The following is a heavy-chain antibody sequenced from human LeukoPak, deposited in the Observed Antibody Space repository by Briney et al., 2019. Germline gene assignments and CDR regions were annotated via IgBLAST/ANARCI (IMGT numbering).Heavy chain of an antibody. D-gene: IGHD6-13*01. V-gene: IGHV4-34*01. CDR3: ARGRPAAGPPPYYYYGMDV. J-gene: IGHJ6*02. CDR1: GGSFSGYY. CDR2: INHSGST. Sequence: SETLSLTCAVYGGSFSGYYWSWIRQPPGKGLEWIGEINHSGSTNYNPSLKSRVTISVDTSKNQFSLKLSSVTAADTAVYYCARGRPAAGPPPYYYYGMDVWGQGTTVTVSS.